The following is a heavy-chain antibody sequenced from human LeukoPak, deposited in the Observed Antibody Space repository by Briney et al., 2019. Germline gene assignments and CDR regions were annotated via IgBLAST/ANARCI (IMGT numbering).Heavy chain of an antibody. V-gene: IGHV3-64*01. D-gene: IGHD5-24*01. J-gene: IGHJ4*02. Sequence: PGGSLRLSCAASGFTFSSYAMHWVRQAPGKGLEYVSAISSNGGSTYYANSVKGRFTISRDNSKNTLYLQMGSLRAEDMAVYYCARGRDGYPNWGQGTLVTVSS. CDR2: ISSNGGST. CDR3: ARGRDGYPN. CDR1: GFTFSSYA.